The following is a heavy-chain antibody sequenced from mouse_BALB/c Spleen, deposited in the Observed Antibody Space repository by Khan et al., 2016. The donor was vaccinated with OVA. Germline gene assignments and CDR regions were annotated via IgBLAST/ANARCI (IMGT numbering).Heavy chain of an antibody. CDR2: ISCYNGAT. CDR3: ARSHLLWLYAKDY. CDR1: GYSFTGYY. J-gene: IGHJ4*01. V-gene: IGHV1S34*01. Sequence: LVKTGASVKISCKASGYSFTGYYMHWVKQSHGKSLEWIGYISCYNGATTYNQKFKGKATFTVDTSSSTAYMPFNSLTSEDSAVYYCARSHLLWLYAKDYWGQGTTVTVSS. D-gene: IGHD2-2*01.